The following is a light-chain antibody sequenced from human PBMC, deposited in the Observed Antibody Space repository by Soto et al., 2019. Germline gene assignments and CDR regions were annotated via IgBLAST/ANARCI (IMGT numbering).Light chain of an antibody. CDR1: QGVSSY. Sequence: EIVLTQSPGTLSLSPGERATLSCRASQGVSSYLAWYQQKPGQAPRLLIYDASNRATGIPARFSGSGPGKDFTLTISRLEPEDFAVYYCQQYGSSPLTFGGGTKVDIK. CDR2: DAS. J-gene: IGKJ4*01. V-gene: IGKV3-20*01. CDR3: QQYGSSPLT.